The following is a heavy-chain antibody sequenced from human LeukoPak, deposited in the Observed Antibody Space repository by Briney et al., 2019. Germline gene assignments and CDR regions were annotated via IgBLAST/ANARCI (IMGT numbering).Heavy chain of an antibody. CDR2: INPSGGST. Sequence: GASVKVSCKASGYTFTGYYMHWVRQAPGQGLEWMGIINPSGGSTSYAQKFQGRVTMTRDTSTSTVYMELSSLRSEDTAVYYCARRPRHSSPHRHFDYWGQGTLVTVSS. J-gene: IGHJ4*02. V-gene: IGHV1-46*01. D-gene: IGHD6-13*01. CDR3: ARRPRHSSPHRHFDY. CDR1: GYTFTGYY.